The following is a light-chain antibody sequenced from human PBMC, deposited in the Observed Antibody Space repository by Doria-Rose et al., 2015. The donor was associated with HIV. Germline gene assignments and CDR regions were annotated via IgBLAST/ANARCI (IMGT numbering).Light chain of an antibody. V-gene: IGKV3-20*01. CDR2: DAS. Sequence: TQSPGTLSLSPGERATLSCRASQRVKSSYLAWYQQKPGQAPRLLIYDASTRATGIPDRFSGGGSGKDFTLTISRLEPEDVAVYYCQQYGTSRGTFGQGTRLEIK. CDR3: QQYGTSRGT. J-gene: IGKJ5*01. CDR1: QRVKSSY.